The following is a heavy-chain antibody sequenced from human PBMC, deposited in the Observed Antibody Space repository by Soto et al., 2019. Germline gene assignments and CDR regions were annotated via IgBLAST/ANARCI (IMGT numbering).Heavy chain of an antibody. J-gene: IGHJ4*02. Sequence: SETLSLTCNVSGGPIKTGDYYWNWIRQPPGKGLEWIGYVFYSGATNYSPSLKSRAAISMDTSKNQFSLSLTSVTAADTAVYYCARAGFSYGHLLFWGQGTLVTSPQ. CDR3: ARAGFSYGHLLF. V-gene: IGHV4-30-4*01. D-gene: IGHD3-10*01. CDR1: GGPIKTGDYY. CDR2: VFYSGAT.